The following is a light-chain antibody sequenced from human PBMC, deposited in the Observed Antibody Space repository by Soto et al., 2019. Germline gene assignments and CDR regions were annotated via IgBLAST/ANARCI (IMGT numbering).Light chain of an antibody. J-gene: IGKJ1*01. V-gene: IGKV3-20*01. CDR2: DAT. CDR3: QQYGSSPWT. CDR1: QSVRSSY. Sequence: EIVLTQSPGTLSLSPGERATLSCRASQSVRSSYLAWYQQNPGQPPRLLIYDATNRATGIPDRFSGSGSGTDFTLTISRLEPEDFAGYYCQQYGSSPWTFGQGTKVEIK.